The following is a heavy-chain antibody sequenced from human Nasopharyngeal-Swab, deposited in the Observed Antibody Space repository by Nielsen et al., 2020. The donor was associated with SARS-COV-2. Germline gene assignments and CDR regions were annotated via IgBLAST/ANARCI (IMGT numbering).Heavy chain of an antibody. J-gene: IGHJ5*02. D-gene: IGHD3-3*01. CDR3: ARNPGYYDFWSGYPNWFDP. Sequence: SVKVSCKASGGTFSSYAISWVRQAPGQGLEWMGGIIPIFGTANYAQKFQGRVTITADESTSTAYMELSSRRSEDTAVYYCARNPGYYDFWSGYPNWFDPWGQGTLVTVSS. CDR1: GGTFSSYA. CDR2: IIPIFGTA. V-gene: IGHV1-69*13.